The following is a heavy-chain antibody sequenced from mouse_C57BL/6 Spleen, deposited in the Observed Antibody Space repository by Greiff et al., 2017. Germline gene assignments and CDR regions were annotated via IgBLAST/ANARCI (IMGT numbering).Heavy chain of an antibody. CDR1: GYTFTDHT. CDR3: GDKPYGYDVGFAY. V-gene: IGHV1-78*01. CDR2: IYPRDGST. Sequence: QVQLQQSDAELVKPGASVKISCKVSGYTFTDHTIHWMKQRPEQGLEWIGYIYPRDGSTKYNEKFKGKATLTADKSSSTAYMQLNSLTSEDSAVYFCGDKPYGYDVGFAYWGQGTLVTVSA. J-gene: IGHJ3*01. D-gene: IGHD2-2*01.